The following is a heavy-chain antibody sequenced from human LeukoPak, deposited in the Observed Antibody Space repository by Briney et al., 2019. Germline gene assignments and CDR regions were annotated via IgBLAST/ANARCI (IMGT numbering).Heavy chain of an antibody. CDR2: ITGSSDYI. CDR3: ARDLNFYASGRGFDY. Sequence: GGSLGLSCAASGFTFSSYSMNWVRQAPGEGLEWVSSITGSSDYIHYADSVRGRFTISRDNAKNSLYLQMNSLRAEDTAVYYCARDLNFYASGRGFDYWGQGTLVTVSS. J-gene: IGHJ4*02. CDR1: GFTFSSYS. D-gene: IGHD3-10*01. V-gene: IGHV3-21*01.